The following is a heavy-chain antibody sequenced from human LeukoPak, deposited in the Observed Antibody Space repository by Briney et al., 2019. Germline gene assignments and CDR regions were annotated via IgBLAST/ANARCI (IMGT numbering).Heavy chain of an antibody. D-gene: IGHD5-18*01. Sequence: GASVKVSCKTSGGTFSTSAITWVRQAPGQGLEWMGRIIPVLNITTYAQRFQGRVTITAATSTSTVYMELSSLRSEETAVYYCARAQGLTAPPPYGLDVWGQGTTVIVSS. V-gene: IGHV1-69*04. CDR1: GGTFSTSA. CDR2: IIPVLNIT. J-gene: IGHJ6*02. CDR3: ARAQGLTAPPPYGLDV.